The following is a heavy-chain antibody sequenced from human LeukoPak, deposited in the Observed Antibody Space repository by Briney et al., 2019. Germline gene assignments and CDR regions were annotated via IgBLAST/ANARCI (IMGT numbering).Heavy chain of an antibody. J-gene: IGHJ4*02. V-gene: IGHV4-59*01. CDR1: GGSISSYY. CDR2: IYYSGST. Sequence: ASETLSLTCTVSGGSISSYYWSWIRQPPGKGLEWIGYIYYSGSTNYNPSLKSRVTISVDTSKNQFSLKLSSVTAADTAVYYCARDSGGFDYWGQGTLVTVSS. CDR3: ARDSGGFDY.